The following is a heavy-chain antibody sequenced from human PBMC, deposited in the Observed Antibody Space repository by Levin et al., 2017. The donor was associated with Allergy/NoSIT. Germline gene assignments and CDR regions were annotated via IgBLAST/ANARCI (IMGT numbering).Heavy chain of an antibody. V-gene: IGHV3-30*18. CDR1: VFTFRSYG. D-gene: IGHD5-12*01. CDR3: ANLSGYDSY. CDR2: ISYDGSNK. Sequence: LSLTCAASVFTFRSYGMHWVRQAPGKGLEWVAVISYDGSNKYYADSVKGRFTISRDNSKNTLYLQMTSLRAEDTDVYYCANLSGYDSYWGPGTLVTVSS. J-gene: IGHJ4*02.